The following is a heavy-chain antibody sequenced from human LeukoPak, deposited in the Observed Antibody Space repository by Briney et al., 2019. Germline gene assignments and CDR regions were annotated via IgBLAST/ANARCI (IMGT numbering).Heavy chain of an antibody. CDR1: GFTFSSYA. J-gene: IGHJ4*02. CDR3: AKAHYDILTGFFDY. Sequence: GGSLRLSCAASGFTFSSYAMSWVRQAPGKGLEWVSAISGSGGSTYYADSVKGRFTISRDNSKNTLYLQMNSLGAEDTAVYYCAKAHYDILTGFFDYWGQGTLVTVSS. V-gene: IGHV3-23*01. CDR2: ISGSGGST. D-gene: IGHD3-9*01.